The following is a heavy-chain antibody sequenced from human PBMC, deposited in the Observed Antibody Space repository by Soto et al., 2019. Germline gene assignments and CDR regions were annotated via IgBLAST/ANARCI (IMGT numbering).Heavy chain of an antibody. CDR2: IRSKANSYAT. V-gene: IGHV3-73*02. Sequence: EVQLVESGGGLVQPGGSLKLSCAASGFTFSGSAMHWVRQASGKGLEWVGRIRSKANSYATAYAASVKGRFTISRDDSKNTAYLQMNSLKTEDTAVYYCTRVATIIERWAYYYGMDVWGQGTTVTVSS. D-gene: IGHD5-12*01. J-gene: IGHJ6*02. CDR1: GFTFSGSA. CDR3: TRVATIIERWAYYYGMDV.